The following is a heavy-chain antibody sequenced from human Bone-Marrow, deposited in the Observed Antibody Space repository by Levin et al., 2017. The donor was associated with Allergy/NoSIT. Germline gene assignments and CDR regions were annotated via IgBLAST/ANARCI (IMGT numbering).Heavy chain of an antibody. Sequence: SVKVSCKASGGSFRSYSFTWVRQAPGQGLEWMGVFFPIFGPSNYAQRFQDRITITADERTSTAYMELSGLTSDDTAVYYCARGAFYNTLDYWGQGTLITVSS. CDR3: ARGAFYNTLDY. CDR2: FFPIFGPS. CDR1: GGSFRSYS. V-gene: IGHV1-69*13. D-gene: IGHD3-10*01. J-gene: IGHJ4*02.